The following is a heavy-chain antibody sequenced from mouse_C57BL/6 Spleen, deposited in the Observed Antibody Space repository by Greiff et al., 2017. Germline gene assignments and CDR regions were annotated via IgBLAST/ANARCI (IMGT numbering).Heavy chain of an antibody. CDR1: GYTFTSYW. Sequence: QVQLQQPGAELVLPGASVKLSCKASGYTFTSYWMHWVKQRPGQGLEWIGEIDPSDSYTNYTQKFKGKSTLTVDKSSSTAYMQLSSLTSEDSAVYYCARRGVLRNYYAMDYWGQGTTVTVSS. CDR3: ARRGVLRNYYAMDY. D-gene: IGHD1-1*01. V-gene: IGHV1-69*01. J-gene: IGHJ4*01. CDR2: IDPSDSYT.